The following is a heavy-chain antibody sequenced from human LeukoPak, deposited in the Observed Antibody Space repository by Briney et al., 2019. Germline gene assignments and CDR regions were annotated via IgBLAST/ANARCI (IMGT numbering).Heavy chain of an antibody. CDR1: GFTFSSYW. Sequence: GGSLRLSCAASGFTFSSYWMSWVRQAPGKGLEWVANIKQDGSEKYYVDSVKGRFTISRDHAKNSLYLQMNSLRAEDTAVYYCARADYYGSGSEKYYYYYYMDVWGKGTTVTISS. CDR2: IKQDGSEK. J-gene: IGHJ6*03. V-gene: IGHV3-7*01. D-gene: IGHD3-10*01. CDR3: ARADYYGSGSEKYYYYYYMDV.